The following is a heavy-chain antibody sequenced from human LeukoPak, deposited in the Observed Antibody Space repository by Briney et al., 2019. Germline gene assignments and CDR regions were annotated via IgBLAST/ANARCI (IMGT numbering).Heavy chain of an antibody. CDR1: GFTFSNYA. J-gene: IGHJ4*02. V-gene: IGHV3-23*01. Sequence: GGSLRLSCSTSGFTFSNYAMTWVRQAPGMGLEWVSLVSGSGDSTYYADSVKGRFTISRDNSKNMLYLQMNSLRAEDTAIYYCAKDTGYTYGYDYWGQGTLATVSS. CDR3: AKDTGYTYGYDY. D-gene: IGHD5-18*01. CDR2: VSGSGDST.